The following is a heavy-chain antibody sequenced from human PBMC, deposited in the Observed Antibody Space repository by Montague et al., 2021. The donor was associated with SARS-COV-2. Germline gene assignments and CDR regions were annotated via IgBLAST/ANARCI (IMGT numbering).Heavy chain of an antibody. D-gene: IGHD6-19*01. Sequence: CAISGDSVSSNSAAWNWIRQSPSRGLEWLGRTYYRSKGYNEYAVSVNSRITINPDTSKNQFSLQVNSVTPEDTAVYYCARGADRYYFYGMDVWGQGTTVTVSS. V-gene: IGHV6-1*01. J-gene: IGHJ6*02. CDR1: GDSVSSNSAA. CDR2: TYYRSKGYN. CDR3: ARGADRYYFYGMDV.